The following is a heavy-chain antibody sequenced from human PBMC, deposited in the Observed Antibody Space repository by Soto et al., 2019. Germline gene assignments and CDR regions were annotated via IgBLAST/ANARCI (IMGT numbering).Heavy chain of an antibody. J-gene: IGHJ1*01. CDR3: ASGYYEKIIWGVPEYFQH. CDR1: GVSISSYY. CDR2: IVYTGGT. D-gene: IGHD3-22*01. V-gene: IGHV4-59*01. Sequence: PSETLCLTCTVSGVSISSYYWSWIRQPPGKGLEWIGDIVYTGGTNYNPSLKSRVTISVDTSKNQFSLTLTSVTAADTAVYYCASGYYEKIIWGVPEYFQHWSQGTLVTVSS.